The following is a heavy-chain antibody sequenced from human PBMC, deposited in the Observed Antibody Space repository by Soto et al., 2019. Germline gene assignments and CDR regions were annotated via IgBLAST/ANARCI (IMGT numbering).Heavy chain of an antibody. CDR1: GYIFTNYW. J-gene: IGHJ4*02. CDR2: ISPADSDT. CDR3: VRPDSTGYYSH. Sequence: PGESLKISCKGSGYIFTNYWIGWVRQIPGKGLEWMGIISPADSDTRYSPSFQGQVTVSVDKSISTAYLHRGSLKASDTAMYYCVRPDSTGYYSHWGQGTPVTVSS. D-gene: IGHD3-9*01. V-gene: IGHV5-51*01.